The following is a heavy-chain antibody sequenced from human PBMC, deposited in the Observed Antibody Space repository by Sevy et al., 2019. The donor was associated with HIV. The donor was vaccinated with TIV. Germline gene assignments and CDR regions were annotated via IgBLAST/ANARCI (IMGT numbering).Heavy chain of an antibody. D-gene: IGHD2-15*01. CDR2: IYDTGST. V-gene: IGHV4-61*01. Sequence: SETLSLTCTVSGGSVSSGSYYWSWIRQPPGKGLEWIGFIYDTGSTRYNPSLRSRVTISVDTSKNQFSLKLTSVSAAVTAFYYCAREGGLVDYGMDVWGQGTTVTVSS. CDR1: GGSVSSGSYY. CDR3: AREGGLVDYGMDV. J-gene: IGHJ6*02.